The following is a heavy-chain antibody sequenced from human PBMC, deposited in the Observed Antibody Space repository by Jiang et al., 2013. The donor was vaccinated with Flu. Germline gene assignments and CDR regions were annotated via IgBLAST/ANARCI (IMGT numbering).Heavy chain of an antibody. Sequence: SGAEVKKSGASVKLSCKASGYTFTSNAIHWVRQAPGQSLEWMGWINGGNGDTKYSQKFQGRVTITRDTSASTVYLDFHSLTSEDTAVYYCARAAYSSGGVPYYSMDAWGKGTTVTVSS. CDR3: ARAAYSSGGVPYYSMDA. CDR1: GYTFTSNA. D-gene: IGHD6-25*01. CDR2: INGGNGDT. V-gene: IGHV1-3*01. J-gene: IGHJ6*04.